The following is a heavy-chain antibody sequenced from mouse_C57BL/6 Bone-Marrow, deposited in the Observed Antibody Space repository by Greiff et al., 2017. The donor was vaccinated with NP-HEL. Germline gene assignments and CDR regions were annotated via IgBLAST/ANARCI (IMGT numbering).Heavy chain of an antibody. CDR1: GYSITSGYY. D-gene: IGHD1-1*01. CDR3: ARDRVTTVVAHWYFDV. V-gene: IGHV3-6*01. CDR2: ISYDGSN. J-gene: IGHJ1*03. Sequence: DVQLQESGPGLVKPSQSLSLTCSVTGYSITSGYYWNWIRQFPGNKLEWMGYISYDGSNNYNPSLKNRISITRDTSKNQFFLKLNSVTTEDTATYYCARDRVTTVVAHWYFDVWGTGTTVTVSS.